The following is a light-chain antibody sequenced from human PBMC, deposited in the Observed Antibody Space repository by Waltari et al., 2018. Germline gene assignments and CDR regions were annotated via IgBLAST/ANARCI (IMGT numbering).Light chain of an antibody. CDR1: SSDVGNYND. Sequence: QSALTQPPSASGSLGQSVTISCTGTSSDVGNYNDVSWYQQHPGKAPKVIIYEVNKRPSVVPDRFSGSKSGNTASLTVSGLQAEDEADYYCASYAGNRRFIFGGGTKLTGL. J-gene: IGLJ2*01. CDR2: EVN. V-gene: IGLV2-8*01. CDR3: ASYAGNRRFI.